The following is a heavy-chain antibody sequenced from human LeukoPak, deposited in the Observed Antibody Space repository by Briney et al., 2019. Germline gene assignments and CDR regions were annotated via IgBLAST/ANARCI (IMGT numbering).Heavy chain of an antibody. V-gene: IGHV3-48*03. CDR2: ISSSGTTI. J-gene: IGHJ4*02. CDR3: ARESEGDYFDY. Sequence: PGGSLRLSCAASGFTFSTYDMNWIRQAPGKGLEWVSYISSSGTTIYYADSVKGRFTISRDSAKNSLSLQMSSLRAEDTALYYCARESEGDYFDYWGQGTLVTASS. CDR1: GFTFSTYD.